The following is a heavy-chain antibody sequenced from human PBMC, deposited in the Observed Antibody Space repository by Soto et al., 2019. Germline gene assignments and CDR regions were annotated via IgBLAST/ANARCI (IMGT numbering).Heavy chain of an antibody. J-gene: IGHJ6*02. Sequence: ASVKVSCKASGYTFTSYGISWVRQAPGQGLEWMGWISAYNGNTNYAQKLQGRVTMTTDTSTSTAYMELRSLRSDDPAVYYCARPVGYCTNGVCHYYVMDVWGQGTTVTVSS. D-gene: IGHD2-8*01. CDR1: GYTFTSYG. CDR2: ISAYNGNT. CDR3: ARPVGYCTNGVCHYYVMDV. V-gene: IGHV1-18*01.